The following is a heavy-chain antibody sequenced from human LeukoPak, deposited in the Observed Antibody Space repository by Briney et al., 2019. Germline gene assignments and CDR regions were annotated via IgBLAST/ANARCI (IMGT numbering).Heavy chain of an antibody. CDR1: GFTFSDYN. D-gene: IGHD3-22*01. CDR2: INSDGSST. J-gene: IGHJ4*02. CDR3: ARSSSGYPESFEH. Sequence: GGSLRLSCAASGFTFSDYNMRWIRQAPGKGLVWVSRINSDGSSTNYADSVKGRFTISRDNAKNTLYLQMNSLRAEDTALYYCARSSSGYPESFEHWGQGTLVTVSS. V-gene: IGHV3-74*01.